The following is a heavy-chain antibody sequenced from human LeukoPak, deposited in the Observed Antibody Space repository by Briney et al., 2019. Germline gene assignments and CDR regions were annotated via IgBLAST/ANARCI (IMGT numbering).Heavy chain of an antibody. V-gene: IGHV3-21*01. D-gene: IGHD1-26*01. CDR1: GFTFSSYN. CDR3: ARLNIVGAYPLFDY. Sequence: GGALRLSCAASGFTFSSYNMNGVRQAPGKGLEGVSSISFSSTYIYYADSVKGRFTISRDNAKNSLYLQMNSLRAEDTAAYYCARLNIVGAYPLFDYWGQGTLVTVSS. CDR2: ISFSSTYI. J-gene: IGHJ4*02.